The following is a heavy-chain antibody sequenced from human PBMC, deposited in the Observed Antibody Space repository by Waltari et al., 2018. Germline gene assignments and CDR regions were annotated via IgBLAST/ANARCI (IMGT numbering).Heavy chain of an antibody. CDR2: IMQDGSEK. J-gene: IGHJ4*02. V-gene: IGHV3-7*01. Sequence: ELQLVESGGGLVQPGGSLRLSCAASGFSFYSYRMSWVRQAPGKGLEWVANIMQDGSEKYYVDSVKGRFTISRDNAKNSLFLQMNSLTAEDTAVYYCARDPQGGYDSSGFWDYWGQGTLVTVSS. D-gene: IGHD3-22*01. CDR3: ARDPQGGYDSSGFWDY. CDR1: GFSFYSYR.